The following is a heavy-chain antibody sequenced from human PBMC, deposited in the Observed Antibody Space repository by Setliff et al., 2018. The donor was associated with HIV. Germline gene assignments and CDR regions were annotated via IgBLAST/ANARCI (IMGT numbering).Heavy chain of an antibody. J-gene: IGHJ4*02. CDR2: IIPLFGTA. CDR3: AAVFYYNSESYSLDY. CDR1: GGTFNNYA. D-gene: IGHD3-10*01. V-gene: IGHV1-69*13. Sequence: SVKVSCKASGGTFNNYAISWVRQAPGQGLEWVGGIIPLFGTANYAQKFQGRVTITADESTNTAHMELNSLRSIDTAMYYCAAVFYYNSESYSLDYWGQGMLVTVSS.